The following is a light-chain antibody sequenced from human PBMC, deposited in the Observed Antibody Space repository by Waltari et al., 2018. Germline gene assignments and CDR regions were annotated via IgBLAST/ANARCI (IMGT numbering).Light chain of an antibody. CDR2: VNSDGSH. CDR3: QTGGHGTWV. CDR1: RGHSTNV. Sequence: QLVLTQSPSASASLGASVKLTCTLSRGHSTNVIAWLQKRPEKGPRDLMKVNSDGSHNKGDEIPDRFSGSSSGAERYLTMSSRQSEDEAYYYCQTGGHGTWVFGGGTKLTVL. J-gene: IGLJ3*02. V-gene: IGLV4-69*01.